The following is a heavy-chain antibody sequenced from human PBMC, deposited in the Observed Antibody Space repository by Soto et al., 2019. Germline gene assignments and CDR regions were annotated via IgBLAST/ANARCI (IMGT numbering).Heavy chain of an antibody. CDR1: GYTFTSYA. CDR2: INAGNGNT. Sequence: ASVKVSCKASGYTFTSYAMHWVRQAPGQRLEWMGWINAGNGNTKYSQKFQGRVTITRDTSASTAYMELSSLRSGDTAVYYCARSDSILRFLEWLPPLYYMDVWGKGTTVTVSS. CDR3: ARSDSILRFLEWLPPLYYMDV. J-gene: IGHJ6*03. D-gene: IGHD3-3*01. V-gene: IGHV1-3*01.